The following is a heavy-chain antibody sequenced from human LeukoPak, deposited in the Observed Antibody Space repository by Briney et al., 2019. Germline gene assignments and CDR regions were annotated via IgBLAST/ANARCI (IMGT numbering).Heavy chain of an antibody. CDR3: AREYSDYGYYYYMEV. V-gene: IGHV3-30-3*01. Sequence: GGSLRLSCAASGFTFSSFAIHWVRQAPGKGLEWVALISYDGSNKYYADSVKGRFTISRDNSNNTLYLQMNSLRAEDTAVYYCAREYSDYGYYYYMEVWGQGTTVTVSS. CDR2: ISYDGSNK. CDR1: GFTFSSFA. J-gene: IGHJ6*02. D-gene: IGHD5-12*01.